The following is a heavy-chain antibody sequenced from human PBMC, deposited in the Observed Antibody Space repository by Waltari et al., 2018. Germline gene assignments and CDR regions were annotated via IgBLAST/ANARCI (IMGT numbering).Heavy chain of an antibody. J-gene: IGHJ4*02. Sequence: QLQLQESGPGLVKPSENLSLTCTVSGGSISSSSYYWGWIRQPPGKGLEWIGSIYYSGRTYYNPSLKGRFTISVDTSKSQFSLKLSAVTAADTAVYYCARQYSSLVLRVGFYFDYWGQGTLVTVSS. D-gene: IGHD6-19*01. CDR2: IYYSGRT. CDR1: GGSISSSSYY. CDR3: ARQYSSLVLRVGFYFDY. V-gene: IGHV4-39*07.